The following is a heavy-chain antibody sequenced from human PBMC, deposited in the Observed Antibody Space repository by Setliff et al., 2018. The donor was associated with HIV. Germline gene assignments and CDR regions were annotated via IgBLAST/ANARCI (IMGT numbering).Heavy chain of an antibody. V-gene: IGHV3-7*03. CDR2: IEQDGTEN. Sequence: PGGSLRLSCAASGFTFTNYWMSWVRQAPGKGLEWVANIEQDGTENYYVDSVKGRFTISRDNAKNSLYLQMNSLRVEDTAVYYCARTYNCYMDVWGKGTTVTVSS. CDR3: ARTYNCYMDV. CDR1: GFTFTNYW. J-gene: IGHJ6*03.